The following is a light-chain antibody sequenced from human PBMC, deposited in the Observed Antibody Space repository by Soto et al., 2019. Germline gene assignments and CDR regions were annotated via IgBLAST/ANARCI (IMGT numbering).Light chain of an antibody. CDR1: QSVSSSY. CDR2: GAS. V-gene: IGKV3-20*01. Sequence: EIVLTQSPGTLSLSPGERATLSCRASQSVSSSYLAWYKQKPGQAPRLXIYGASSRATGIPDRFSGSGSGTEFTLTISRLEPEDFEVYYCQQYGSSPLTFGPGTKVDIK. CDR3: QQYGSSPLT. J-gene: IGKJ3*01.